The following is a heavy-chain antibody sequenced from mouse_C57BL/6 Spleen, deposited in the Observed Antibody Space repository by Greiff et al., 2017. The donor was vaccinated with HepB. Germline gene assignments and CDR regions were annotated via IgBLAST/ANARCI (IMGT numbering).Heavy chain of an antibody. V-gene: IGHV14-4*01. CDR2: IDPENGDT. D-gene: IGHD1-1*01. CDR1: GFNIKDDY. J-gene: IGHJ1*03. CDR3: TTRTELWYFDV. Sequence: EVQLQQSGAELVRPGASVKLSCTASGFNIKDDYMHWVKQRPEQGLEWIGWIDPENGDTEDASKFQGKATITADTSSNTAYLQLSSLTSEDTAVYYCTTRTELWYFDVWGTGTTVTVSS.